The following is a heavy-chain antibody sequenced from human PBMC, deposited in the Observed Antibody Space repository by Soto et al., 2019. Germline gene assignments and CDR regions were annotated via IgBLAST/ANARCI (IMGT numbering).Heavy chain of an antibody. CDR3: AHRDRTSWYDY. CDR2: IYWDDDK. D-gene: IGHD6-13*01. V-gene: IGHV2-5*02. Sequence: QITLKESGPPLVKPTQTLTLTCTFSGFSLTTSGVGVGWIRQPPGKALEWLAVIYWDDDKRYSPSLKSRLTITKDTSKNQVVLTMTNMDPVDTATYYCAHRDRTSWYDYWGQGTLVTVSS. CDR1: GFSLTTSGVG. J-gene: IGHJ4*02.